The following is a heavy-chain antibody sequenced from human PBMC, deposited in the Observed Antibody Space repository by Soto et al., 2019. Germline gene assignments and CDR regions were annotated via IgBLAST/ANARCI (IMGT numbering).Heavy chain of an antibody. CDR1: GGSISVIDGY. CDR2: IFYSGST. D-gene: IGHD3-22*01. Sequence: SETLSLTFTLCGGSISVIDGYRGWVGMPPGKGLEGIASIFYSGSTYYNPSLKSRVTISVDTSKNQFSLKLTSVTAADTSVYYCASDSSYYYDSSAYYSNWFDPWGQ. CDR3: ASDSSYYYDSSAYYSNWFDP. J-gene: IGHJ5*02. V-gene: IGHV4-39*01.